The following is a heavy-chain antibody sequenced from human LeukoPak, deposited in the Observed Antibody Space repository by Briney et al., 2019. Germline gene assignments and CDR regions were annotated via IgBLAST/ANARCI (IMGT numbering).Heavy chain of an antibody. CDR2: ITSSGTYI. CDR1: GFTFNNYN. CDR3: ARDPYSGNYGNYYYYYMDV. V-gene: IGHV3-21*01. Sequence: GGSLRLSCPTSGFTFNNYNMNWVRQAPGRALEWVSSITSSGTYIFYADSVKGRFTIPRDNAKNSLYLQMNSLGPEDTAVYYCARDPYSGNYGNYYYYYMDVWGKGTTVTISS. J-gene: IGHJ6*03. D-gene: IGHD1-26*01.